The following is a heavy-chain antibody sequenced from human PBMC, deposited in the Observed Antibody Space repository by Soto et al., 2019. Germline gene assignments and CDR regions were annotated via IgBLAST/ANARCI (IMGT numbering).Heavy chain of an antibody. D-gene: IGHD3-10*01. CDR3: SYYYDSGSYISFDH. Sequence: QVQLQQWGAGLLKPSETLSLTCAVYGRSFSGYYWTWIRQPPGKGLEWIGEINHSGSTNYNPSLKSRVTISVDTSKNQFSLKLSSVTAADTAVYYCSYYYDSGSYISFDHWGQGTLVTVSS. CDR1: GRSFSGYY. CDR2: INHSGST. V-gene: IGHV4-34*01. J-gene: IGHJ4*02.